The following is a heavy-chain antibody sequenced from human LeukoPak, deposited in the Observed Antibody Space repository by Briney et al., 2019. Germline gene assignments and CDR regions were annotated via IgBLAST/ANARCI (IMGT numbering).Heavy chain of an antibody. J-gene: IGHJ5*02. CDR2: ISAYNGNT. V-gene: IGHV1-18*01. CDR3: ARDFGSGWYLYLGGSVNWFDP. CDR1: GYTFTSYG. D-gene: IGHD6-19*01. Sequence: ASVKVSCKASGYTFTSYGISWVRQAPGQGLEWMGWISAYNGNTNYAQKLQGRVTMTTDTSTSTAYMELRSLRSDDTAVYYCARDFGSGWYLYLGGSVNWFDPWGQGTLVTVSS.